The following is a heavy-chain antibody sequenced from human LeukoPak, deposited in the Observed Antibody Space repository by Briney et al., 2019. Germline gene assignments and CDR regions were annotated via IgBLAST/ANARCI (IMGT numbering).Heavy chain of an antibody. CDR2: IYSGGST. V-gene: IGHV3-53*01. Sequence: SGGSLRLSCAASGFTFGSNYMSWVRQAPGKGLEWVSVIYSGGSTYYADSVKGRFAISRDNSKNTLYLQMSSLRAEDTAVYYCARDPSTQDAFDIWGQGTMVTVSS. CDR1: GFTFGSNY. CDR3: ARDPSTQDAFDI. J-gene: IGHJ3*02.